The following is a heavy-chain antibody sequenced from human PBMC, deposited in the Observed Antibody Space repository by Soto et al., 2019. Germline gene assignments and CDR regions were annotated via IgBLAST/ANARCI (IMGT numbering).Heavy chain of an antibody. CDR2: IIPIFGTA. Sequence: QVQLVQSGAGVKKPGSSVKVSGKDSGGTFNSYAISWVRQAPGQGLEWMGGIIPIFGTADYAQKFQGRVTITAVESTSTAYMELSSLRSEDTAVYYCASHYDSGGYYYRGLDYWGQGTLVTVSS. V-gene: IGHV1-69*12. D-gene: IGHD3-22*01. CDR1: GGTFNSYA. CDR3: ASHYDSGGYYYRGLDY. J-gene: IGHJ4*02.